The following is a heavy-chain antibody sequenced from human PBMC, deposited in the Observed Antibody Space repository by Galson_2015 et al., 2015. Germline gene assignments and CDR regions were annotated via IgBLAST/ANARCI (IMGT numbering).Heavy chain of an antibody. CDR3: ARALNLDTAMVPPNWYFDL. D-gene: IGHD5-18*01. CDR2: IYYNGST. V-gene: IGHV4-30-4*01. J-gene: IGHJ2*01. Sequence: TLSLTCTVSGGSISSGDYYWSWIRQPPGKGLEWIGYIYYNGSTYYNPSLKSRVTISVDTSKNQFSLKLSSVTAADTAVYYCARALNLDTAMVPPNWYFDLWGRGTLVTVSS. CDR1: GGSISSGDYY.